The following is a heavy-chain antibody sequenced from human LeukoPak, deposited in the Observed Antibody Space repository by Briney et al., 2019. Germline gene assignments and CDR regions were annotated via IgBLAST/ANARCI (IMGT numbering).Heavy chain of an antibody. CDR3: AIDDDFWSGYYLSRPPHY. V-gene: IGHV3-21*01. J-gene: IGHJ4*02. Sequence: KPGGSLRLSCAASGFTFSGYSMTWVRQAPGKGLEWVSSISGSSSYIDYVDSVKGRFTISRDNAKNSLYLQMNSLRAEDTAVYYCAIDDDFWSGYYLSRPPHYWGQGILVTVSS. CDR1: GFTFSGYS. D-gene: IGHD3-3*01. CDR2: ISGSSSYI.